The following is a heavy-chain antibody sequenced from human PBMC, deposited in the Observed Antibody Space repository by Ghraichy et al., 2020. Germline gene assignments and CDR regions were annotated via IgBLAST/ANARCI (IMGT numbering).Heavy chain of an antibody. Sequence: SETLSLTCTVSGGSISSYYWSWIRQPAGKGLEWIGRIYTSGSTNYNPSLKSRVTMSVDTSKNQFSLKLSSVTAADTAVYYCARDLLGDYYGSGSYYRHYYYYYGMDVWGQGTTVTVSS. J-gene: IGHJ6*02. D-gene: IGHD3-10*01. CDR1: GGSISSYY. CDR2: IYTSGST. CDR3: ARDLLGDYYGSGSYYRHYYYYYGMDV. V-gene: IGHV4-4*07.